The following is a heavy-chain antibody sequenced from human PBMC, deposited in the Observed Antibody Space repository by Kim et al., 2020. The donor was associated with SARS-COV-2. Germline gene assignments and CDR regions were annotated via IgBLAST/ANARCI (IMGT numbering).Heavy chain of an antibody. CDR3: AKARLTDSNWFDP. D-gene: IGHD6-25*01. CDR2: INYNSGRI. V-gene: IGHV3-9*01. Sequence: GGSLRLSCAASGFSFDDSAMHWVRQAPGKGLEWVSGINYNSGRIGYAYSVKGRFTISRDNAKNSLYLQMNSLRDEDTALYFCAKARLTDSNWFDPWGQGTLVTVSS. J-gene: IGHJ5*02. CDR1: GFSFDDSA.